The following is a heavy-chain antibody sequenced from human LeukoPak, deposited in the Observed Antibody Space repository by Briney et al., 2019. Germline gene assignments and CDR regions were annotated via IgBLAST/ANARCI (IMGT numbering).Heavy chain of an antibody. V-gene: IGHV4-4*07. CDR3: ARRARVGSGWPYYYYGMDV. Sequence: SETLSLTCTVSGGSISNYYWSWIRQPAGKGLEWIGRIYTSGSTSYNASLKSRVAMSVDTSKNQFSLKLSSVTAADTAVYYCARRARVGSGWPYYYYGMDVWGQGTTVTVSS. D-gene: IGHD6-19*01. CDR2: IYTSGST. J-gene: IGHJ6*02. CDR1: GGSISNYY.